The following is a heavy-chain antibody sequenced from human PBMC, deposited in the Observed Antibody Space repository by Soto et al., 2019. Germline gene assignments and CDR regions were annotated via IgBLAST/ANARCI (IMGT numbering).Heavy chain of an antibody. D-gene: IGHD3-22*01. Sequence: PGGSLRLSCAASGFTFSNAWMSWVRQAPGKGLEWVGRIKSKTDGGTTDYAAPVKGRFTISRDDSKNTLYLQMHSLKTEDTAVYYGTTGVYYDSRGYHLARDYYYYGMDVWGQGTTVTVSS. CDR3: TTGVYYDSRGYHLARDYYYYGMDV. J-gene: IGHJ6*02. V-gene: IGHV3-15*01. CDR1: GFTFSNAW. CDR2: IKSKTDGGTT.